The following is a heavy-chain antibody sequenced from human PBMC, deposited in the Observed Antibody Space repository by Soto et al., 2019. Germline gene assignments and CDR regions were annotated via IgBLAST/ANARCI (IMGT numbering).Heavy chain of an antibody. CDR1: GYIFVNYG. V-gene: IGHV1-18*01. CDR3: AMVDNYVTPTPQDV. Sequence: QVQLVQSGAEVRKPGSSVKVSCKASGYIFVNYGIAWVRQAPGQGLEWMGWSSHYSGNTHYASKVQGRLTMTTDTSTRTAYMDLGRLTSDDTAVYYCAMVDNYVTPTPQDVWGQGTTVT. J-gene: IGHJ6*02. D-gene: IGHD3-16*01. CDR2: SSHYSGNT.